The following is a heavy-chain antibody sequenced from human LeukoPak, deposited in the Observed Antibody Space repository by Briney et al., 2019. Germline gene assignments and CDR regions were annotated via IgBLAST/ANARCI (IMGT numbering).Heavy chain of an antibody. Sequence: GGSLRLSCTASKFTFGNYGMEWVRQAPGKGLEWVAVVSSDGGTKYYADSVKGRFTISRDNSRNTMYLQMDSLRAEDTAVYYCAKEYDSGGYGANFDYWGQGTLVTVSS. V-gene: IGHV3-30*18. J-gene: IGHJ4*02. CDR1: KFTFGNYG. CDR3: AKEYDSGGYGANFDY. D-gene: IGHD3-10*01. CDR2: VSSDGGTK.